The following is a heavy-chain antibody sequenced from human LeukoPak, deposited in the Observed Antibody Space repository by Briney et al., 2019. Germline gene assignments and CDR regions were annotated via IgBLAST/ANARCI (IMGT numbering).Heavy chain of an antibody. CDR1: GGSISSYY. CDR2: IYTSGST. V-gene: IGHV4-4*07. D-gene: IGHD3-22*01. Sequence: SETLSLTCTVSGGSISSYYWSWIRQPAGKGLEWIGRIYTSGSTNYNPSLKSRVTMSVDTSKNQFSLKLSSVTAADTAVYYCARDKPGGYDSSSRAFDIWGQGTMVTVSS. J-gene: IGHJ3*02. CDR3: ARDKPGGYDSSSRAFDI.